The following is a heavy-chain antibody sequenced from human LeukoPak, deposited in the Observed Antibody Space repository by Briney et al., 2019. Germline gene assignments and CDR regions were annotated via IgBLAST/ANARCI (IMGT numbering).Heavy chain of an antibody. Sequence: SETLSLTCTVSGGSISSSNYYWGWIRQPPGKGLEWIGNIYYSGSTYYKPSLKTRVTISVDTSKNQFSLKLTSVTAADTAVYFCARHASVDGNWPRPLDYWGQGSLVTVSS. CDR1: GGSISSSNYY. D-gene: IGHD6-19*01. CDR2: IYYSGST. V-gene: IGHV4-39*01. CDR3: ARHASVDGNWPRPLDY. J-gene: IGHJ4*02.